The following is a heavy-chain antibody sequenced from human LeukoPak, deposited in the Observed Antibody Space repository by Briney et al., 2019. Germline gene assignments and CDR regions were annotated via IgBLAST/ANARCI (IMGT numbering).Heavy chain of an antibody. Sequence: TSETLSLTCAVYGGSFSGYYWSWIRQPPGKGLEWIGEINHSGSTNYNPSLKSRVTISVDTSKNQFSLKLSSVTAADTAVCYCARHTYCGADCYTLDYWGQGTLVTVSS. CDR1: GGSFSGYY. D-gene: IGHD2-21*02. CDR2: INHSGST. J-gene: IGHJ4*02. CDR3: ARHTYCGADCYTLDY. V-gene: IGHV4-34*01.